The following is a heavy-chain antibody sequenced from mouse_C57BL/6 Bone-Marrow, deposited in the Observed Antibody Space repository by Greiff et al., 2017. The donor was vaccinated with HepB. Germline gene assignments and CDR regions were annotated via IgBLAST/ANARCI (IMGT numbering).Heavy chain of an antibody. V-gene: IGHV5-17*01. CDR1: GFTFSDYG. D-gene: IGHD1-1*01. J-gene: IGHJ3*01. CDR3: AGYYGSSPWFAY. CDR2: ISSGSSTI. Sequence: EVQLVESGGGLVKPGGSLKLSCAASGFTFSDYGMHWVRQAPEKGLEWVAYISSGSSTIYYADTVKGRFTISRDNAKNTLFLQMTSLRSEDTAMYYCAGYYGSSPWFAYWGQGTLVTVSA.